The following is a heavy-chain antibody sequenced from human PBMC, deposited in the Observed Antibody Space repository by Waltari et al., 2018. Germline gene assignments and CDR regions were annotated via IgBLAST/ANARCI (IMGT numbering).Heavy chain of an antibody. D-gene: IGHD6-19*01. J-gene: IGHJ6*02. Sequence: EVQLVECGGGLVKPGGSLTLSCAASGFTFTSDSMSWVRQAPGKGLEWVSSIGSSRGFISYADSVSGRFTIFRDNDNNSLRLQMSSLRVDDTAVYYCVRDQWLAYYNNMDVWGQGTTVTVSS. V-gene: IGHV3-21*06. CDR3: VRDQWLAYYNNMDV. CDR1: GFTFTSDS. CDR2: IGSSRGFI.